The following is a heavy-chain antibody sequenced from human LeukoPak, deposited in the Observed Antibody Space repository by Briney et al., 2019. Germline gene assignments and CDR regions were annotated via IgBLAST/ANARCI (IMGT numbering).Heavy chain of an antibody. Sequence: SETLSLTCAVYGESFSDYYWSWIRQPPGRGLEWIGEVNHGGTTNYNPSLKSRVTISVDTSKNQFSLKLSSVTAADTAVYYCARHAGIAAPPGYWGQGTLVTVSS. V-gene: IGHV4-34*01. CDR1: GESFSDYY. D-gene: IGHD6-6*01. J-gene: IGHJ4*02. CDR3: ARHAGIAAPPGY. CDR2: VNHGGTT.